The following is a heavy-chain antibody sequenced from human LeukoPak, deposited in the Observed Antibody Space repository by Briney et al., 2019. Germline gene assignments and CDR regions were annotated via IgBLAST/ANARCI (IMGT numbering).Heavy chain of an antibody. CDR1: GFTFSSYW. V-gene: IGHV3-74*01. D-gene: IGHD3-22*01. CDR3: ARVRGATYYYNSSGLD. CDR2: INSDGSST. J-gene: IGHJ4*02. Sequence: GGSLRLSCAASGFTFSSYWMHWVRQAPGKGLEWLSRINSDGSSTSYVDSVKGRFTISRDNAKKTLYLQLNSLRAEDTAVYYCARVRGATYYYNSSGLDWGQGTLVTVSS.